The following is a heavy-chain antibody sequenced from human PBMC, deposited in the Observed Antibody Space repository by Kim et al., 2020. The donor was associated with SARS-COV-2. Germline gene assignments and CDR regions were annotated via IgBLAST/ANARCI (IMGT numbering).Heavy chain of an antibody. D-gene: IGHD3-10*01. CDR1: GFTFSDYY. CDR3: ARSSITMVRRLFRVIGGIDV. CDR2: ISSSSSYT. V-gene: IGHV3-11*06. Sequence: GGSLRLSCAASGFTFSDYYMSWIRQAPGKGLEWVSYISSSSSYTNYADSVKGRFTISRDNAKNSLYLQMNSLRAEDTAVYYCARSSITMVRRLFRVIGGIDVWGQGTTVTVSS. J-gene: IGHJ6*02.